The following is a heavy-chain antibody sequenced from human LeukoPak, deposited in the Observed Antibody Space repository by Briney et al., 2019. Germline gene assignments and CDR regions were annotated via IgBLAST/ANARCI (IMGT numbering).Heavy chain of an antibody. J-gene: IGHJ4*02. V-gene: IGHV3-9*01. Sequence: PGGSLRLSCAASGFTFDDYAMHWVRQAPGKGLEWVSGISWNSGSIGYADSVKGRFTISRDNAKNSLYLQMNSLRAEDTALYYCAKDKDTMVRGVTYYFDYWGQGTRVTVSS. D-gene: IGHD3-10*01. CDR2: ISWNSGSI. CDR1: GFTFDDYA. CDR3: AKDKDTMVRGVTYYFDY.